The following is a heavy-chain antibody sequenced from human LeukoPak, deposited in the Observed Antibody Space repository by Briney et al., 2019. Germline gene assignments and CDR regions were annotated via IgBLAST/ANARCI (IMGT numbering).Heavy chain of an antibody. CDR3: ARVAAAGTLYRKDFDY. CDR2: MNPNSGNT. J-gene: IGHJ4*02. D-gene: IGHD6-13*01. Sequence: ASVKVSCKASGGTFSSYDINWVRQATGQGLEWMGWMNPNSGNTGYAQKFQGRVTITRNTSISTAYMELSSLRSEDTAVYYCARVAAAGTLYRKDFDYWGQGTLVTVSS. V-gene: IGHV1-8*03. CDR1: GGTFSSYD.